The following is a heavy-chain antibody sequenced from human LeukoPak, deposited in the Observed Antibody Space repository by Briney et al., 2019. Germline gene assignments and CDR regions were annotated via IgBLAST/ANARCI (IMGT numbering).Heavy chain of an antibody. CDR2: INHSGST. Sequence: LETLSLTCAVYGGSFSGYYWSWIRQPPGKGLEWIGEINHSGSTNYNPSLKSRVTISVDTSKNQFSLKLSSVTAADTAVYYCATLTGYSSESWFDPWGQGILVTVSS. D-gene: IGHD3-9*01. CDR3: ATLTGYSSESWFDP. CDR1: GGSFSGYY. J-gene: IGHJ5*02. V-gene: IGHV4-34*01.